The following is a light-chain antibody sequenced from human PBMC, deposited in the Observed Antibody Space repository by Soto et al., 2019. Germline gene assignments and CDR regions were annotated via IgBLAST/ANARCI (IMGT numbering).Light chain of an antibody. CDR3: QHRLNWPWT. CDR1: HSVIRY. CDR2: EAS. J-gene: IGKJ1*01. Sequence: EMVLTQSPATLSLSPLETATISYMYSHSVIRYLAWYQQRPGQAPRLLIYEASYRATGIPARFSGSGSGTDFTLTISSLEPEDFAVYYCQHRLNWPWTFGQGTKVDIK. V-gene: IGKV3-11*01.